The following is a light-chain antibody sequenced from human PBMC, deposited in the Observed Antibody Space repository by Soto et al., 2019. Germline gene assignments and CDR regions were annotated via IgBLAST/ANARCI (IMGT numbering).Light chain of an antibody. CDR2: DAS. Sequence: DIQMTQSPSSLSASVGDRVAITCRASQNIGRYVNWYQQKPGMAPKLLISDASNLQGGAPSRFSGTVSGTEFTLTIRSLQPGDFAIYFCQQSYSTPWTFGQGTRV. V-gene: IGKV1-39*01. CDR3: QQSYSTPWT. J-gene: IGKJ1*01. CDR1: QNIGRY.